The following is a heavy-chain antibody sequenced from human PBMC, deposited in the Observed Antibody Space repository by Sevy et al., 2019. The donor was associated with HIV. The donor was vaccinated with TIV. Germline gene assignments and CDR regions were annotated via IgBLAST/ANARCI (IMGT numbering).Heavy chain of an antibody. CDR2: ITWNGDNI. CDR3: ARDRRGYFHKSGYLISDAFDV. J-gene: IGHJ3*01. Sequence: GGSLRLSCAASGFSFDDYTMNWVRQAPGKGLEWVSGITWNGDNIVYAESVKGRFTVSRDNDKTSLFLQRDSLRAADTAVYYCARDRRGYFHKSGYLISDAFDVWGQGTLVTVSS. CDR1: GFSFDDYT. V-gene: IGHV3-20*04. D-gene: IGHD5-12*01.